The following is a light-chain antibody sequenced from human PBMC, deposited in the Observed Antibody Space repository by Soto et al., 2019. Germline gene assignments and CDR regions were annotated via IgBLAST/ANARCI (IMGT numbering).Light chain of an antibody. J-gene: IGKJ1*01. V-gene: IGKV2-24*01. CDR3: MQATHSPWT. Sequence: EIVMTQTPLSSPVTLGQAASISCRSSRSLVHKDGNTYLSWCHQRPGQPPRLIIYKVSDRFFGVADRFGGSGAWTDFTLTISRVEAEDVGLYYGMQATHSPWTFGQGTKVEIK. CDR2: KVS. CDR1: RSLVHKDGNTY.